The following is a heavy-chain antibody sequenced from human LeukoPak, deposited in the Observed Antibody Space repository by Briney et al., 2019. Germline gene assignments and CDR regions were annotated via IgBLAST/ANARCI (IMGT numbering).Heavy chain of an antibody. CDR2: ISGSSSTI. D-gene: IGHD3-22*01. J-gene: IGHJ4*02. CDR3: ARGSTYYDSSGQVPFDY. V-gene: IGHV3-48*01. Sequence: GGSLRLSCAASGFTFSSYSMNWVRQAPGKGLEWGSYISGSSSTIYYADSVKGRFTISRDNGKNTPYLQMNSLRAEDTAVYYCARGSTYYDSSGQVPFDYWGQGTLVTVSS. CDR1: GFTFSSYS.